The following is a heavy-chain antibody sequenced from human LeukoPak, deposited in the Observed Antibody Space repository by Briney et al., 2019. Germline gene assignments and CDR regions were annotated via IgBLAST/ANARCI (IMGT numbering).Heavy chain of an antibody. CDR2: FYRGGST. J-gene: IGHJ3*02. CDR1: GFSVSTNF. CDR3: ARYYDSSGYTQGAFDI. D-gene: IGHD3-22*01. V-gene: IGHV3-66*02. Sequence: GGSLRLSCVASGFSVSTNFMSWVRQAPGKGLEWVSSFYRGGSTYYGDTVKGRFTTSRDHSMNTVYLQMNSLRAEDTAVYYCARYYDSSGYTQGAFDIWGQGTMVTVS.